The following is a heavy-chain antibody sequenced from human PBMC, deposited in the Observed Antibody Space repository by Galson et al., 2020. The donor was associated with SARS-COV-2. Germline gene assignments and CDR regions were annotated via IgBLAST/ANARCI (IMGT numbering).Heavy chain of an antibody. CDR1: GGSISRGGVY. CDR3: ARAGVRFEPFAFEI. Sequence: ASETLSLTCSVSGGSISRGGVYWSWIRHLPGKGLEWIGHIYYTGSTEYNSSLKSRLFISLDKSNNQFSLNLGSVTAADTAVYYCARAGVRFEPFAFEIWGQGTMVTVSS. V-gene: IGHV4-31*03. D-gene: IGHD3-10*01. CDR2: IYYTGST. J-gene: IGHJ3*02.